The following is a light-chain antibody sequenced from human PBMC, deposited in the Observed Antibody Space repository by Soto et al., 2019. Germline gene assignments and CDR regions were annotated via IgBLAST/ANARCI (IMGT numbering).Light chain of an antibody. J-gene: IGKJ3*01. CDR3: QKYNSATIT. CDR1: QGISNY. V-gene: IGKV1-27*01. CDR2: AAS. Sequence: DIQMTQSPSSLSASVGDRVTITCRASQGISNYLAWYQQKPGKVPKLLIYAASTLQSGVSSRFSGSGSGTDFTLTIISVEPEDVATFYCQKYNSATITFGPETNVHI.